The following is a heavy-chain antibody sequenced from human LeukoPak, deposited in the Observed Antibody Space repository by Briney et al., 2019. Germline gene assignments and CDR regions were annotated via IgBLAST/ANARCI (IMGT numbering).Heavy chain of an antibody. J-gene: IGHJ4*02. CDR1: GGSISSSSYY. D-gene: IGHD3-22*01. CDR3: ARTEYYYDSSEYYFDY. V-gene: IGHV4-39*07. CDR2: IYYSGST. Sequence: PSETLSLTCTVSGGSISSSSYYWGWIRQPPGKGLEWIGSIYYSGSTYYNPSLKSRVTISVDTSKNQFSLKLSSVTAADTAVYYCARTEYYYDSSEYYFDYWGQGTLVTVSS.